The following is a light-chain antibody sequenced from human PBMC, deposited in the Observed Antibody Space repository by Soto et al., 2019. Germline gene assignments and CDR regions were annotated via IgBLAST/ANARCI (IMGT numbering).Light chain of an antibody. J-gene: IGKJ5*01. CDR2: AAS. CDR3: QQYNSYAPYT. Sequence: EIQMTQSPSYMSTFVCNRIPITCRASQSISSYLNWYQQKPGKAPKLLIYAASSLQSGVPSRFSGSGSGTDFTLTISSLQPDDSSTYYCQQYNSYAPYTFGQGTRLEIK. V-gene: IGKV1-39*01. CDR1: QSISSY.